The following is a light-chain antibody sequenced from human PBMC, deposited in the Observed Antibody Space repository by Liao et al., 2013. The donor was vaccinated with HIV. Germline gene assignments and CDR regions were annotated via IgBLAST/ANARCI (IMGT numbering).Light chain of an antibody. CDR1: NIGSKS. V-gene: IGLV3-21*01. CDR3: QAWDSSTVI. Sequence: SYELTQPPSVSVAPGKTATITCGGNNIGSKSVNWYQQKPGQSPVLVIYQDTRRPSGIPERFSGSNSGNTATLTISGTQAMDEADYYCQAWDSSTVIFGGGTKLTVL. J-gene: IGLJ2*01. CDR2: QDT.